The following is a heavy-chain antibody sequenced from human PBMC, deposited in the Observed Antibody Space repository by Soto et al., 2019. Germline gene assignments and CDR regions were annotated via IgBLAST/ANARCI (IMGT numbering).Heavy chain of an antibody. V-gene: IGHV1-69*01. CDR1: GGTFTNDA. CDR3: AREVVTETTLGYFDF. D-gene: IGHD2-21*02. Sequence: QVHLVQSGAEVKKSGSSVRVSCTASGGTFTNDAISWVRQAPGQGLEWLGRIIPFFGTPDYSQSFQGRLTITADESTGTAYMDLRSLRPDDTAVYYCAREVVTETTLGYFDFWGQGTLVTVSS. J-gene: IGHJ4*02. CDR2: IIPFFGTP.